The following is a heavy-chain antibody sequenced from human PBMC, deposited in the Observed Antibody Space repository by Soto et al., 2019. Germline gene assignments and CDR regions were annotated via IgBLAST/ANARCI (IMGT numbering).Heavy chain of an antibody. Sequence: QVQLVESGGGVVQPWRSLRLSCAASGFTFSSYGMHWVRQAPGTGLEWVSVIWYDGSNKYYADSVKGRFTISRDNSKKTLYLQMNSLKAEDTALYYCAREILEGLLVYCMDVWGHGTTVTVSS. CDR1: GFTFSSYG. V-gene: IGHV3-33*01. CDR2: IWYDGSNK. D-gene: IGHD3-3*01. J-gene: IGHJ6*02. CDR3: AREILEGLLVYCMDV.